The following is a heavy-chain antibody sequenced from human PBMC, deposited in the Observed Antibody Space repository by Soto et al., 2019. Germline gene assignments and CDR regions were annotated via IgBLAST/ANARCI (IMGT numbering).Heavy chain of an antibody. V-gene: IGHV4-34*01. CDR1: GGSFSGYY. CDR2: INHSGST. CDR3: ARGSIAARFYYYYMDV. Sequence: QVQLQQWGAGLLKPSETLSLTCAVYGGSFSGYYWSWIRQRPGKGLEWIGEINHSGSTNYNPSLKSRVTISVDTSKNQFSLKLSSVTAADTAVYYCARGSIAARFYYYYMDVWGKGTTVTVSS. D-gene: IGHD6-6*01. J-gene: IGHJ6*03.